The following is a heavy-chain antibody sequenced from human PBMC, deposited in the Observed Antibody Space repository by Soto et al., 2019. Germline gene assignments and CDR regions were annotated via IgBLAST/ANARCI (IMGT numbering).Heavy chain of an antibody. CDR2: ISYDGSSK. J-gene: IGHJ4*02. CDR3: ARDQGYDSRGYYYY. D-gene: IGHD3-22*01. Sequence: QVQLVESGGGVVQPGRSLRLSCAASGFTFSSFAMHWVRQAPGKGLEWVAVISYDGSSKYFADSVKGRVTISRDNSKNTLYLQMNSLRAEATAVYYCARDQGYDSRGYYYYWGQGTLVTVSS. V-gene: IGHV3-30-3*01. CDR1: GFTFSSFA.